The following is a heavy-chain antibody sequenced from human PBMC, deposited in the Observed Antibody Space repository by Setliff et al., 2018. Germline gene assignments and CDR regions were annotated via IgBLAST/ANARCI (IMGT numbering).Heavy chain of an antibody. D-gene: IGHD2-2*01. CDR2: IIPMFGTA. J-gene: IGHJ3*02. CDR3: ARVLFHCSSTSCYLDAFDI. Sequence: SVKVSCKASGGTFSSYAISWVRQAPGQGLEWMGGIIPMFGTANYAQKFRGRVTMTTDTSTSTAYMELRSLRSDDTAVYYCARVLFHCSSTSCYLDAFDIWGQGTMVTVSS. CDR1: GGTFSSYA. V-gene: IGHV1-69*05.